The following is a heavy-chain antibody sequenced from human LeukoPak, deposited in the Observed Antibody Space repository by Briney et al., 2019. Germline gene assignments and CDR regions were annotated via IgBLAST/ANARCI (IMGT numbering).Heavy chain of an antibody. CDR1: GGTFSSYA. Sequence: PVKVSCKASGGTFSSYAISWVRQAPGQGLQWMGGIIPIFGTANYAQKFQGRVTITTDESTSTAYMELSSLRSEDTAVYYCARVIAVAGGHNWFDPWGQGTLVTVSS. CDR3: ARVIAVAGGHNWFDP. V-gene: IGHV1-69*05. CDR2: IIPIFGTA. J-gene: IGHJ5*02. D-gene: IGHD6-19*01.